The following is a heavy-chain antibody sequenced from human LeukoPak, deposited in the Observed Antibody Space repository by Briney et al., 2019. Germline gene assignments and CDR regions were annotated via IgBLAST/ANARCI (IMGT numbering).Heavy chain of an antibody. J-gene: IGHJ4*02. CDR1: GFTFTNYE. Sequence: PGGSLRLSCAASGFTFTNYEMNWVRQAPGKGLEWVSLISWDGGNTYYADSVKGRFTISRDNSENSLYLQMNSLRKEDTALYYCAISMVRGPFQYWGQGTLVTVSS. D-gene: IGHD3-10*01. CDR2: ISWDGGNT. CDR3: AISMVRGPFQY. V-gene: IGHV3-43*02.